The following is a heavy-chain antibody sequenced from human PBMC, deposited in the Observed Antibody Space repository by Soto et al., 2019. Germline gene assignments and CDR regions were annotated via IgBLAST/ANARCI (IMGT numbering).Heavy chain of an antibody. CDR1: GLIFGDYA. CDR2: IRSKSNGGTA. J-gene: IGHJ6*02. Sequence: GSLRLSCIGSGLIFGDYAMSWFRQSPGKGLEWVGLIRSKSNGGTAEYAASVKGRFTISRDDSKSIAYLQMNSLKTADTALYYCSRSLFGGYGLNVWGQGTTVTASS. D-gene: IGHD3-10*01. CDR3: SRSLFGGYGLNV. V-gene: IGHV3-49*03.